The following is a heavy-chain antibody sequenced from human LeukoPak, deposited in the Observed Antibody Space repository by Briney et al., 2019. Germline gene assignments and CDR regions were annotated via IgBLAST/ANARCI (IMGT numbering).Heavy chain of an antibody. CDR1: GFTFTNHG. CDR3: ARENSNFDY. Sequence: GGSLRLSCAASGFTFTNHGFHWVRQAPGKGLEWVANIKQDGSEKYYVDSVKGRFTISRDNAKNSLYLQMNSLRAEDTAVYYCARENSNFDYWGQGTLVTVSS. J-gene: IGHJ4*02. V-gene: IGHV3-7*01. D-gene: IGHD4-11*01. CDR2: IKQDGSEK.